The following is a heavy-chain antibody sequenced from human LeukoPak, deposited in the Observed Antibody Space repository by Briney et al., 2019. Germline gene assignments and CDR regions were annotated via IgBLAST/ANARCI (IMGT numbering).Heavy chain of an antibody. CDR3: ARDSGSYYGAFDI. V-gene: IGHV4-38-2*02. CDR1: GYSISSGYY. J-gene: IGHJ3*02. CDR2: IYHSGST. D-gene: IGHD1-26*01. Sequence: PSETLSLTCTVSGYSISSGYYWGWIRQPPGKGLEWIGSIYHSGSTYYNPSLKSRVTISVDTSKNQFSLKLSSVTAADTAVYYCARDSGSYYGAFDIWGQGTMVTVSS.